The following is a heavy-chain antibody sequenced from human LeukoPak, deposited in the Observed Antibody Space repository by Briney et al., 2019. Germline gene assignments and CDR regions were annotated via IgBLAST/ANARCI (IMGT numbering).Heavy chain of an antibody. CDR3: AKAPIGYYYYYMDV. CDR1: GFTFSSYA. V-gene: IGHV3-23*01. CDR2: ISGSGGST. D-gene: IGHD2-21*01. J-gene: IGHJ6*03. Sequence: PGGSLRLSCAASGFTFSSYAMSWVRQAPGKGLEWVSAISGSGGSTYYADSVKGRFTISRDNSKNTLYLQMNSLRAEDTAVYYCAKAPIGYYYYYMDVWGKGTTVTVSS.